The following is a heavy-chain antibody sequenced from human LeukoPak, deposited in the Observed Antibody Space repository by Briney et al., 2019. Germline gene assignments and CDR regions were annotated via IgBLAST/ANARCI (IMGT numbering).Heavy chain of an antibody. CDR3: ARDRGRRDDP. D-gene: IGHD3-10*01. J-gene: IGHJ5*02. Sequence: PGRSLRLSCAASGFTFSSYAMHWVRQAPGKGLEWVANINQDGSENYYVDSVKGRFTISRDNAKNSLYLQMNCLRAEDTAVYYCARDRGRRDDPWGHGTLVTVSS. CDR1: GFTFSSYA. V-gene: IGHV3-7*01. CDR2: INQDGSEN.